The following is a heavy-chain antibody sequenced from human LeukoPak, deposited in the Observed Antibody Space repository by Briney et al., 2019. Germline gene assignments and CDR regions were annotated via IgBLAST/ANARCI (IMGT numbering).Heavy chain of an antibody. CDR1: GGSFSGYY. V-gene: IGHV4-34*01. J-gene: IGHJ4*02. CDR3: ARALRRSSSWYQPHLDY. Sequence: PSETLSLTCAVYGGSFSGYYWSWIRQPPGKGLEWIGEINHSGSTNYNPSLKSRVTISVDTSKNQFSLKLSSVTAADTAVYYCARALRRSSSWYQPHLDYWGQGTLVTVSS. CDR2: INHSGST. D-gene: IGHD6-13*01.